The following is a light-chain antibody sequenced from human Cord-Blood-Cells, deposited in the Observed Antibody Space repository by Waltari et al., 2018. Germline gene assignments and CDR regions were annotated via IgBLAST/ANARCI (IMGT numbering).Light chain of an antibody. CDR3: QQFNSYPIT. V-gene: IGKV1-13*02. Sequence: AIQLTQSSSSLSVSVGDRVTITCRASQGISSSLAWYQQKPAKALKLLIYDASSLESEVPSRFSGSGSGTDFTLTISSLQPEDFATYYCQQFNSYPITFGQGTRLEIK. CDR2: DAS. CDR1: QGISSS. J-gene: IGKJ5*01.